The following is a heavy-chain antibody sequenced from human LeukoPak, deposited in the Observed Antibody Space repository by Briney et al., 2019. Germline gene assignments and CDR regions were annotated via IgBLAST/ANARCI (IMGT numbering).Heavy chain of an antibody. Sequence: TGGSLRLSCAASGFTFSSYAMHWVRRAPGKGLEWVAVISYNGPNKNYADSVKGRFTISRDNAKNTLYLQMNSLRAEDTAVYYCARDNHDSSGYYLYDAFDIWGQGTMVTVSS. CDR2: ISYNGPNK. V-gene: IGHV3-30*04. CDR1: GFTFSSYA. D-gene: IGHD3-22*01. J-gene: IGHJ3*02. CDR3: ARDNHDSSGYYLYDAFDI.